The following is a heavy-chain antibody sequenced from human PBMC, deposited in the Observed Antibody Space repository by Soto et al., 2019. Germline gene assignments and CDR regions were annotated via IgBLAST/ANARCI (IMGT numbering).Heavy chain of an antibody. Sequence: LGESLKISCKGSGYSFTSYWISWVRQMPGKGLEWMGRIDPSDSYTNYSPSFQGHVTISADKSISTAYLQWSSLKASDTAMYYCARHEVLRYFACMDVWGQGTTVTVSS. CDR2: IDPSDSYT. CDR3: ARHEVLRYFACMDV. D-gene: IGHD3-9*01. J-gene: IGHJ6*02. V-gene: IGHV5-10-1*01. CDR1: GYSFTSYW.